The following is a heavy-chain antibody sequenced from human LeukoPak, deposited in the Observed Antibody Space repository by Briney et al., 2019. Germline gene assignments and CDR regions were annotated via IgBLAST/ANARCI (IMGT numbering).Heavy chain of an antibody. CDR1: GYTFTSYT. D-gene: IGHD3-22*01. CDR3: ARDPRSGFHDY. CDR2: INADNHNT. Sequence: GASVKVSCKASGYTFTSYTMHWVRQAPGQRLEWMGWINADNHNTKYSQKFQGRVTITGDTSASTAYLELSSLRSEDTAVYYCARDPRSGFHDYWGQGTLATVSS. J-gene: IGHJ4*02. V-gene: IGHV1-3*01.